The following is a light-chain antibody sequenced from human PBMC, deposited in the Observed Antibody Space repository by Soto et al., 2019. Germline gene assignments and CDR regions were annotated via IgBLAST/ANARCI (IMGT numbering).Light chain of an antibody. CDR2: DVT. CDR1: MRDVGAYNL. CDR3: SSFTSSITYV. J-gene: IGLJ1*01. V-gene: IGLV2-14*03. Sequence: QSALTQPASVSGSAGQSITISCSGTMRDVGAYNLVSWYQQHPGTAPKLMIYDVTNRPSGVSNRFSGSKSGNTASLTISGLQAEDEADYYCSSFTSSITYVFGTGTKVTVL.